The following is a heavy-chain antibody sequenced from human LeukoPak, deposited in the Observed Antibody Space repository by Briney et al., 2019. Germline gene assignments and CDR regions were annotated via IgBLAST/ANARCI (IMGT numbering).Heavy chain of an antibody. CDR3: ARDTVVVITTGSRHEYFQH. J-gene: IGHJ1*01. D-gene: IGHD3-22*01. CDR2: INPSGGST. Sequence: ASVKVSCKASGYTFTSYDINWVRQATGQGLEWMGIINPSGGSTSYAQKFQGRVTMTRDTSTSTVYMELSSLRSEDTAVYYCARDTVVVITTGSRHEYFQHWGQGTLVTVSS. CDR1: GYTFTSYD. V-gene: IGHV1-46*01.